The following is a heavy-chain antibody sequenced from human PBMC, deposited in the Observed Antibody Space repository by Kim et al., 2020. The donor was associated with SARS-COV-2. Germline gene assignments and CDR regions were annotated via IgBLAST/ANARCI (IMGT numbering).Heavy chain of an antibody. V-gene: IGHV3-13*01. CDR2: IGTAGDT. D-gene: IGHD5-18*01. CDR1: GFTFSSYD. J-gene: IGHJ4*02. Sequence: GGSLRLSCAASGFTFSSYDMNWVSQATGKGLEWVSAIGTAGDTYYPGSVMGRFTISRENAKNSLYLQMNSLRAGDTAVYYCARGPMVTPFFDYWGQGTLVTVSS. CDR3: ARGPMVTPFFDY.